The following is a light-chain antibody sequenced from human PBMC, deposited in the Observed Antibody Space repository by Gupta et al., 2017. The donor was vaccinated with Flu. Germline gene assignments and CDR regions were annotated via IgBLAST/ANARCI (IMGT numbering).Light chain of an antibody. CDR1: QHISGD. Sequence: IIMTQSPATLSVSPGERATLSCRASQHISGDLAWYQQKPGQAPRLLIFGASSRATGVPARFSGSGSGTEFTLTINSLQSEDFAVYYCQQYHNWPPFTFGPGTKVDI. V-gene: IGKV3-15*01. J-gene: IGKJ3*01. CDR3: QQYHNWPPFT. CDR2: GAS.